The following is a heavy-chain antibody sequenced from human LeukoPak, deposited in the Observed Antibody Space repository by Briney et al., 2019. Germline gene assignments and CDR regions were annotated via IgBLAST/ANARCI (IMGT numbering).Heavy chain of an antibody. CDR2: INPKSGGT. D-gene: IGHD5-12*01. CDR1: GYTFTGYY. CDR3: ARENLYSGYDFDY. J-gene: IGHJ4*02. Sequence: ASVKVSCKASGYTFTGYYMHWVRQAPGQGLEWMGWINPKSGGTNYAQTFQGRVAMTRDTSISTAYMEVSRLRSDDTAVYYCARENLYSGYDFDYWGQGTLVTVSS. V-gene: IGHV1-2*02.